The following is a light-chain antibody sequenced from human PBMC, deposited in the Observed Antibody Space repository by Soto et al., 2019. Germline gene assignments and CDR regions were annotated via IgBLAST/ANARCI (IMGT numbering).Light chain of an antibody. J-gene: IGKJ1*01. CDR3: QQYGSSGT. V-gene: IGKV3-20*01. Sequence: EIVLTQSPCTLSLSPGERATLSCGASQSVSNNYLAWYQQKPGQAPRLLIYGASNRATGIPDRFSGSGSGTDSTLTISRLEPEDFAVYYCQQYGSSGTFGQGTKVDIK. CDR1: QSVSNNY. CDR2: GAS.